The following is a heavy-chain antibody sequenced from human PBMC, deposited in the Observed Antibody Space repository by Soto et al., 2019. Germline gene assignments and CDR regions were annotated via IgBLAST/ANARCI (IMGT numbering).Heavy chain of an antibody. CDR1: GFAFTNYG. CDR3: ARAVLEDSSGWYSYYFDY. J-gene: IGHJ4*02. CDR2: ISGDNGNT. D-gene: IGHD6-19*01. V-gene: IGHV1-18*01. Sequence: VASVKVSCKDSGFAFTNYGVSWVRQAPGQGLEWMGWISGDNGNTNYAQKVQGRVTMTTDTPTGTAYMDLRSLRSEDTAVYYCARAVLEDSSGWYSYYFDYWGQGTLVTVSS.